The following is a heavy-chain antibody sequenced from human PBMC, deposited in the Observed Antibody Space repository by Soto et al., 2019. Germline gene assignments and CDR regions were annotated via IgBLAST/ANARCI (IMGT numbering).Heavy chain of an antibody. CDR1: GYSFTHYV. Sequence: QVQLVQSGTEVKKPGASVKVSCKASGYSFTHYVIHWVRQAPGQRLEWMGWIGAGDGKTYYSQNCQGRVTITKDTSARKAYMELSSLISEDTAVYYCVSDYASDSGVHLDFWGQGTLVTVSS. CDR2: IGAGDGKT. J-gene: IGHJ4*02. V-gene: IGHV1-3*01. D-gene: IGHD3-22*01. CDR3: VSDYASDSGVHLDF.